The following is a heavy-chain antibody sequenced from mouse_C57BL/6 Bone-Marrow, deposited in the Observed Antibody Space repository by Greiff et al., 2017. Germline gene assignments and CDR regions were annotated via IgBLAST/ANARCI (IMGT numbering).Heavy chain of an antibody. CDR1: GYTFTSSG. CDR3: ARNLASYYFDH. Sequence: VKLMESGAELVRPGPSVKMSCTASGYTFTSSGISWVKQRTGQGLEWIGEIYPRSGNTYYNEKFKGKATLTADKSSSTAYMELRSLTSEDSAVYFRARNLASYYFDHWGQGTTLTVSS. D-gene: IGHD6-1*01. CDR2: IYPRSGNT. V-gene: IGHV1-81*01. J-gene: IGHJ2*01.